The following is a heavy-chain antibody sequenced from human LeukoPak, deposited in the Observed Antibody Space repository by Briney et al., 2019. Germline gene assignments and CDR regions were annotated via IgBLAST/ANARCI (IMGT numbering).Heavy chain of an antibody. CDR2: IKQDGSEK. CDR1: GFTFSSYW. D-gene: IGHD3-10*02. V-gene: IGHV3-7*01. Sequence: GVLRLSCAASGFTFSSYWMSWVRQAPGKGLEWVANIKQDGSEKYYVDSVKGRFTISRDNAKNSLYLQMSSLRAEDTAVYYCAELGVTMIGGVWGKGTTVTISS. J-gene: IGHJ6*04. CDR3: AELGVTMIGGV.